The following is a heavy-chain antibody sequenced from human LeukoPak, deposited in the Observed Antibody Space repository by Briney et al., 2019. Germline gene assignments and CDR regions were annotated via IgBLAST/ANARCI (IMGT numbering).Heavy chain of an antibody. CDR1: GFTFSSYA. V-gene: IGHV3-53*01. CDR3: VRSSSSFISFFDY. J-gene: IGHJ4*02. CDR2: IYSGDST. D-gene: IGHD6-13*01. Sequence: GGSLRLSCAASGFTFSSYAMSWVRQAPGKGLEWVSVIYSGDSTYYADSVKGRFTISRDISKNTLYLQMNSLRAEDTAVYYCVRSSSSFISFFDYWGQGTLVTVSS.